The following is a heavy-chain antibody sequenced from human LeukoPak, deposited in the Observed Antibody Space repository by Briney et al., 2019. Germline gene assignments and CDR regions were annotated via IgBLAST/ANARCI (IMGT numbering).Heavy chain of an antibody. CDR3: ARALRSYSSEDY. CDR1: GYTFTSYY. V-gene: IGHV1-46*01. CDR2: INPSGGGT. Sequence: ASVKVSCKASGYTFTSYYMHWVRQAPGQGLEWMGIINPSGGGTSYAQKFQGRVTMTRDTSTNTVYMELSSLRSEDTAVYYCARALRSYSSEDYWGQGTLVTASS. J-gene: IGHJ4*02. D-gene: IGHD3-22*01.